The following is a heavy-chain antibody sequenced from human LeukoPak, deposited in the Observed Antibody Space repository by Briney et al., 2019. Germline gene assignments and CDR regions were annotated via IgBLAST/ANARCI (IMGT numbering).Heavy chain of an antibody. J-gene: IGHJ4*02. D-gene: IGHD3-16*01. CDR2: IYYSGST. CDR1: GGSISSSSYY. CDR3: ARRVGVITFGGAYYFDY. V-gene: IGHV4-39*01. Sequence: SETLSLTCTVSGGSISSSSYYWGWIRQPPGKGLEWIGSIYYSGSTYYNPSLKSRVTISVDTSKNQFSLKLSSVTAADTAVYYCARRVGVITFGGAYYFDYWGQGTLVTVSS.